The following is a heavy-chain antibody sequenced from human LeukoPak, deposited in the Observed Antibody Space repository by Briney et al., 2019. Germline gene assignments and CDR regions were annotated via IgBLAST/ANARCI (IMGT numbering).Heavy chain of an antibody. CDR3: ARALWSGPVYYGMDV. CDR1: GFTFSNYN. J-gene: IGHJ6*02. Sequence: GGSLKLSCAASGFTFSNYNFYWVRQAPGKGLEWVSSISSTSSYIYYADSVKGRFTISRDNAKNSLYLQMNSQRAEDTAVYYCARALWSGPVYYGMDVWGQGTTVTVSS. CDR2: ISSTSSYI. D-gene: IGHD3-10*01. V-gene: IGHV3-21*06.